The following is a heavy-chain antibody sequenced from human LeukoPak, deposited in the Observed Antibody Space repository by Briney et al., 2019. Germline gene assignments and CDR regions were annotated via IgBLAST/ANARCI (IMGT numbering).Heavy chain of an antibody. CDR3: AKDKELRLGNNWFDP. CDR1: GFTFSSYG. CDR2: IRYDGSNK. Sequence: GGSLRLSCAASGFTFSSYGMHWVRQAPGKGLEWVAFIRYDGSNKYYADSVKGRFTISRDNSKNTLYLQMNSLRAEDTAVYYCAKDKELRLGNNWFDPWGQGTLVTVSS. D-gene: IGHD5-12*01. J-gene: IGHJ5*02. V-gene: IGHV3-30*02.